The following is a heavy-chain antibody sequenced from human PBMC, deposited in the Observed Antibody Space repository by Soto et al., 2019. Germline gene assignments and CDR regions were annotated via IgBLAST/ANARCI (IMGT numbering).Heavy chain of an antibody. V-gene: IGHV3-11*01. CDR1: GFNFSDHY. J-gene: IGHJ5*02. Sequence: GGSLRLSCVASGFNFSDHYMTWIRQAPGKGLEWVSSISSSGTTKEYADSVKGRFTISRDNAKNSLSLQMNSLRAEDTAVYYCAREGEYWFDPWGQGTLVTVSA. D-gene: IGHD3-16*01. CDR3: AREGEYWFDP. CDR2: ISSSGTTK.